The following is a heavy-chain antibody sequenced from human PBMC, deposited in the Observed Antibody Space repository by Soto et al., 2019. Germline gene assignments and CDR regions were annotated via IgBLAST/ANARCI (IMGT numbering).Heavy chain of an antibody. CDR2: INSDGSST. J-gene: IGHJ6*02. Sequence: PGGSLRLSCAASGFTFSSYWMHWVRQAPGKGLVWVSRINSDGSSTSYADSVKGRFTISRDNAKNTLYLQMNSLRAEDTAVYYCARDLWRPEGETYYYGMDVWGQGTTVTVSS. V-gene: IGHV3-74*01. D-gene: IGHD3-10*01. CDR1: GFTFSSYW. CDR3: ARDLWRPEGETYYYGMDV.